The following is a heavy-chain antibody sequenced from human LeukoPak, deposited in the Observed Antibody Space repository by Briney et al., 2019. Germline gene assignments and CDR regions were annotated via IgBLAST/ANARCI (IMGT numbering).Heavy chain of an antibody. Sequence: PGGSLRLSCAASGFSVSSRYMSWVRQAPGKGLEWVSLISGDGGSTYYADSVKGRFTISRDNSKNSLYLQMNSLRTEDTALYYCAKPTRHQGAFDIWGQGTMVTVSS. CDR2: ISGDGGST. V-gene: IGHV3-43*02. J-gene: IGHJ3*02. D-gene: IGHD6-25*01. CDR3: AKPTRHQGAFDI. CDR1: GFSVSSRY.